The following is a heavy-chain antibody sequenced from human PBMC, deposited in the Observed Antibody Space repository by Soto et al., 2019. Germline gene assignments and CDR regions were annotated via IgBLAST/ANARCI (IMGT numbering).Heavy chain of an antibody. Sequence: PGGSLRLSCAASGFTFSSYSMNWVRQAPGKGLEWVSYISSSSSTIYYADSVKGRFTISRDNAKNSLYLQMNSLRAEDTAVYYCAREREDYYDSSATGYFDLWGRGTLVTVSS. CDR3: AREREDYYDSSATGYFDL. D-gene: IGHD3-22*01. CDR2: ISSSSSTI. CDR1: GFTFSSYS. J-gene: IGHJ2*01. V-gene: IGHV3-48*01.